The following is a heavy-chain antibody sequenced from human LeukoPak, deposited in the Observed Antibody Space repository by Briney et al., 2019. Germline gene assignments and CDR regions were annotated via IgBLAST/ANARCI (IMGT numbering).Heavy chain of an antibody. J-gene: IGHJ6*02. D-gene: IGHD5-18*01. CDR1: GYTFTSYG. V-gene: IGHV1-18*01. CDR2: ISAYNGNT. Sequence: ASVKVSCKASGYTFTSYGISWVRQAPGQGLEWMGWISAYNGNTNYAQKLQGRVTMTRNTSISTAYMELSSLRSEDTAVYYCARALPSGYRTASYYYGMDVWGQGTTVTVSS. CDR3: ARALPSGYRTASYYYGMDV.